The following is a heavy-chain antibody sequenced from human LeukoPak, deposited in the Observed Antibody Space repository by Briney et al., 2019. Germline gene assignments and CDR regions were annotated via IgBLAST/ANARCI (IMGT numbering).Heavy chain of an antibody. D-gene: IGHD3-10*01. J-gene: IGHJ5*02. Sequence: SETLSLTCSVSGGSITTTYYWSWIRQPPGGGLEWIASLYNSGNSNYNPSLKSRVTMSVGTSKNQFSLQLTSMTAADTAIYYCTRHQTNFYGSGAPFDPWGQGTLVTVSS. V-gene: IGHV4-39*01. CDR3: TRHQTNFYGSGAPFDP. CDR1: GGSITTTYY. CDR2: LYNSGNS.